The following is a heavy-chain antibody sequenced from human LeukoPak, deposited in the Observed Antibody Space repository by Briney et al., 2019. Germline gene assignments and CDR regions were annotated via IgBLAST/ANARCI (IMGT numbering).Heavy chain of an antibody. CDR3: ATRPASETYFAVFDY. CDR1: GFTFSSYA. J-gene: IGHJ4*02. V-gene: IGHV3-23*01. CDR2: ITGSGGNT. D-gene: IGHD1-26*01. Sequence: PGGSLRLSCAASGFTFSSYAMSWVRQAPGRGLEWVSGITGSGGNTYYAESVKGRFTISRDNSRNTLYLQMNSLRAEDAALYYCATRPASETYFAVFDYWGLGTLVTVSS.